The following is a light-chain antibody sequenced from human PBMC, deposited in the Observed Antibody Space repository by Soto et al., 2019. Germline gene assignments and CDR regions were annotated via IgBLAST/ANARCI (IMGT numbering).Light chain of an antibody. J-gene: IGKJ5*01. CDR2: AAS. CDR3: QKYNSAPRT. V-gene: IGKV1-27*01. CDR1: QSISNY. Sequence: DIQMTQSPSSLSVSVGDRVTITCRASQSISNYLAWYQQKPGKVPKLLIYAASTLQSGVPSRFSGSGSGTDFPLTISSLEPADVATYYCQKYNSAPRTFGQGTRMQI.